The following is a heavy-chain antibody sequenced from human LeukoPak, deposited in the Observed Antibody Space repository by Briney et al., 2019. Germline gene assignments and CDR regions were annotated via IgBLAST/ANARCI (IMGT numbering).Heavy chain of an antibody. CDR2: INAGNGNT. D-gene: IGHD5-18*01. Sequence: GASVKVSCKASGYTFTSYAMHWVRQAPGQRLEWMGWINAGNGNTKYSQKFQGRVTITRDTSASTAYMELSSLRSEDTAVYYCARGYSYGWKFDYWGQRTLVTVSS. CDR3: ARGYSYGWKFDY. J-gene: IGHJ4*02. V-gene: IGHV1-3*01. CDR1: GYTFTSYA.